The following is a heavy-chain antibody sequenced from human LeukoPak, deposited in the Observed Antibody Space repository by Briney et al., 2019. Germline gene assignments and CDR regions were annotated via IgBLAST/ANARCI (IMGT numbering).Heavy chain of an antibody. CDR2: IYYSGST. CDR3: ARDLNYYDSRRSSNDAFDI. D-gene: IGHD3-22*01. CDR1: GGSISSSSYY. V-gene: IGHV4-39*07. J-gene: IGHJ3*02. Sequence: PSETLSLTCTVSGGSISSSSYYWGWIRQPPGKGLEWIGSIYYSGSTYYNPSLKSRVTISVDTSKNQFSLKLSSVTAADTAVYYCARDLNYYDSRRSSNDAFDIWGQGTMVTVSS.